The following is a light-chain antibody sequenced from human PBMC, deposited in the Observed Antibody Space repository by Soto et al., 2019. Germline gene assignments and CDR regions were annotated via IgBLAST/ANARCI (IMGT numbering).Light chain of an antibody. J-gene: IGKJ4*01. CDR1: QRVSSY. V-gene: IGKV3-11*01. CDR2: DAS. CDR3: QQRSNWPLT. Sequence: EIVLTQSPATLSLSPGERATLSCRASQRVSSYLAWYQQKPGQAPRLLIYDASNRATGILARFSGSGSGTDFTLTISSLEPEDFAVYYCQQRSNWPLTFGGGTKVEIK.